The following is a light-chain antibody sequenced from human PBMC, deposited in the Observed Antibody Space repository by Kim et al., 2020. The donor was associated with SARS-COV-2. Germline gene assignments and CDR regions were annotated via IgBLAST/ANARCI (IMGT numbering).Light chain of an antibody. CDR1: YY. CDR2: AKN. J-gene: IGLJ3*02. Sequence: YYANWYQQKPGQAPVVVMYAKNKRPSGIPDRFSGSFSGDTSSLTITGAQAEDEADYYCHSRDTSNHGCVFGGGTKVTVL. CDR3: HSRDTSNHGCV. V-gene: IGLV3-19*01.